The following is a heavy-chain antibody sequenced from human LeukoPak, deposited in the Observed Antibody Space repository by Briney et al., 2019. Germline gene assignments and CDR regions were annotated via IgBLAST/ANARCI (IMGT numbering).Heavy chain of an antibody. V-gene: IGHV3-23*01. J-gene: IGHJ4*02. CDR2: VSGRDDST. CDR3: AKWGDYDILTGYYDSDY. CDR1: GFTFSNYA. D-gene: IGHD3-9*01. Sequence: GACLRLSCAASGFTFSNYAMSWVRQAAGKRLEWVSAVSGRDDSTYYAEYVKGRFTISRDNSMNTLYLQMNSLRAEDTAVYYCAKWGDYDILTGYYDSDYWGQGTLVTVSS.